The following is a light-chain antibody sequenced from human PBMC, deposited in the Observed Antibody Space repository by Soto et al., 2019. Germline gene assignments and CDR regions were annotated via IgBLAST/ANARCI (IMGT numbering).Light chain of an antibody. Sequence: PEKGVTLPCRASQSVAGSFLICFQFQPGQAPRLLIFVAFTRATGTPARFSGSESGTDFTLTISRLEPEDFAVYYCQQYGSSGTYGQGTKVDIK. CDR1: QSVAGSF. J-gene: IGKJ1*01. CDR3: QQYGSSGT. V-gene: IGKV3-20*01. CDR2: VAF.